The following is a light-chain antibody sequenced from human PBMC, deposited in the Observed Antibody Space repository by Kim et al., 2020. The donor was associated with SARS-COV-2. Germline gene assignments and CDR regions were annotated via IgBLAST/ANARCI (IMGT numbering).Light chain of an antibody. V-gene: IGLV2-14*01. J-gene: IGLJ3*02. CDR1: SSDVGGYNY. CDR3: SSYTSSSTLWV. Sequence: QSALTQPASVSGSPGLSITISCTGTSSDVGGYNYVSWYQQHPGKAPKLMIYDVSKRPSGVSNRFSGSKSGNTASLTISGLQAEDEADYYCSSYTSSSTLWVFGGGTQLTVL. CDR2: DVS.